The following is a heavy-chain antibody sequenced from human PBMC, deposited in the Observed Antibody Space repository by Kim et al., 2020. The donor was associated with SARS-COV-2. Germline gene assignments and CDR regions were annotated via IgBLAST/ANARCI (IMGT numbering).Heavy chain of an antibody. D-gene: IGHD3-22*01. J-gene: IGHJ1*01. CDR3: ARAGDYDISGYYGVFHH. Sequence: SVKSRFTISRDNAKNTVYLQMNSLRPEDTAVYYCARAGDYDISGYYGVFHHWGQGALVTVSS. V-gene: IGHV3-74*01.